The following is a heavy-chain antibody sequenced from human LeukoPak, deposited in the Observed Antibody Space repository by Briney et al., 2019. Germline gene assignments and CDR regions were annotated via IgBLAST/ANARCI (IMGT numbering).Heavy chain of an antibody. CDR2: IDWDDDK. V-gene: IGHV2-70*11. CDR3: ARLDSSSWNFFDY. CDR1: GFSLSTSGMC. Sequence: SGPTLVNPTQTLTLTCTFSGFSLSTSGMCVSWIRQPPGKALEWLARIDWDDDKYYSTSLKTRLTISKDTPKNQVVLRMTNMDPVDTATYFCARLDSSSWNFFDYWGQGTLVTVSS. J-gene: IGHJ4*02. D-gene: IGHD6-13*01.